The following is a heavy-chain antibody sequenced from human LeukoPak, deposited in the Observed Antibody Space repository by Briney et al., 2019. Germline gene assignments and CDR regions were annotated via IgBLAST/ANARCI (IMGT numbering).Heavy chain of an antibody. V-gene: IGHV3-74*03. CDR1: GFTFSSYW. CDR3: ARDLDYGGRSNFDH. Sequence: GGSLRLSCAASGFTFSSYWMHWVRQAPGKGLVWVSRIKSDGSSIMYADSVRGRFTISRDNAKNTLYLQMNSLRAEDTAVYYCARDLDYGGRSNFDHWGQGTLVTVSS. J-gene: IGHJ4*02. CDR2: IKSDGSSI. D-gene: IGHD4-23*01.